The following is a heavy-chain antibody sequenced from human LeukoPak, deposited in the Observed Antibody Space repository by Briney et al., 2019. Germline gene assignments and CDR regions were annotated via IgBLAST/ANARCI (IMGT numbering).Heavy chain of an antibody. CDR3: ARVNWELRLYYFDY. Sequence: SGTLSLTCTVSGGSISSSSYYWGWIRQPPGKGLEWIGSIYYSGSTYYNPSLKSRVTISVDTSKNQFSLKLSSVTAADTAVYYCARVNWELRLYYFDYWGQGTLVTVSS. J-gene: IGHJ4*02. CDR2: IYYSGST. V-gene: IGHV4-39*07. D-gene: IGHD1-26*01. CDR1: GGSISSSSYY.